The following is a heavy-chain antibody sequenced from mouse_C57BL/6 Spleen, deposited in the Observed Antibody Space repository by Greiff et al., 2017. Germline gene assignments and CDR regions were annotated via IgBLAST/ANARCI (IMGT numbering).Heavy chain of an antibody. CDR3: ARGEDYYAMDY. V-gene: IGHV1-63*01. Sequence: QVQLQQSGAELVRPGTSVKMSCKASGYTFTNYWIGWAKQRPGHGLEWIGDIYPGGGYTNYNEKFKGKATLTADKSSSTAYMQFSSLTSEDSAIYDCARGEDYYAMDYWGQGTSVTVSS. CDR2: IYPGGGYT. J-gene: IGHJ4*01. CDR1: GYTFTNYW.